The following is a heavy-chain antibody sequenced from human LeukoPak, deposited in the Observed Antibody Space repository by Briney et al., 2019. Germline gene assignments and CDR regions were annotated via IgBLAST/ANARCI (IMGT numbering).Heavy chain of an antibody. J-gene: IGHJ4*02. CDR3: ARQPEGYSSGWYFDY. CDR1: GYSFTSYW. D-gene: IGHD6-19*01. V-gene: IGHV5-51*01. CDR2: IYPGDSDT. Sequence: GESLKISCKGSGYSFTSYWIGWVRQMPGKGLEWVGIIYPGDSDTRYSPSFQGQVTISADKSISTAYLQWSSLKASDTAMYYCARQPEGYSSGWYFDYWGQGTLVTVSS.